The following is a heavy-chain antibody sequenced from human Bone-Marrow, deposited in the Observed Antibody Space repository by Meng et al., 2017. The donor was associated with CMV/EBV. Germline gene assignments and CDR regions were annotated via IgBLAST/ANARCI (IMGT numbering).Heavy chain of an antibody. J-gene: IGHJ4*02. CDR1: GSDSADYT. V-gene: IGHV3-49*04. Sequence: GGFLRFPCSLLGSDSADYTIHWVRQAPGKGLEWVGFVRSKTHGGSTGYAASVKGRFTITRDDSQNIAYLQMDDLQTEDTVVYYCCRRHSNWRDFDYWGQGTLVTVSS. CDR2: VRSKTHGGST. CDR3: CRRHSNWRDFDY. D-gene: IGHD4-11*01.